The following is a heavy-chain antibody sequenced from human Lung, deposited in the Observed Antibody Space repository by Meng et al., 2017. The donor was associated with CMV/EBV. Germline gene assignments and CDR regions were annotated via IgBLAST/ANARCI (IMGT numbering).Heavy chain of an antibody. Sequence: GGSLRLSCTASGFYFSDYAMHWVRQAPGKGPEWVTFTHYDESEKYYADSVKVRFTISRDNSKKTLYLQMNSLRPEETAVYYCARSYNGKYYPPYYYYYYGMDVWGQGXTVTVSS. CDR1: GFYFSDYA. J-gene: IGHJ6*02. CDR2: THYDESEK. CDR3: ARSYNGKYYPPYYYYYYGMDV. V-gene: IGHV3-30*02. D-gene: IGHD1-26*01.